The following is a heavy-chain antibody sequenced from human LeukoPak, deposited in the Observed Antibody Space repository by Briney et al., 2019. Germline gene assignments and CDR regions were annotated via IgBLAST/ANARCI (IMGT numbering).Heavy chain of an antibody. D-gene: IGHD1-26*01. CDR3: ALVGAYHAFDI. Sequence: PSETLSLTCTVSGGSISSYYWSWIRQPPGKGLEWIGYIYYSGSTNYNPSLKSRVTISVDTSKNQFSLKLSSVTAADTAVYYCALVGAYHAFDIWGQGTMVTVSS. V-gene: IGHV4-59*01. J-gene: IGHJ3*02. CDR2: IYYSGST. CDR1: GGSISSYY.